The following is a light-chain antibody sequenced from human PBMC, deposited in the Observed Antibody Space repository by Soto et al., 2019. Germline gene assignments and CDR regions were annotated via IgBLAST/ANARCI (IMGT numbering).Light chain of an antibody. Sequence: EIVLTQSPATQSLSPGERATLSCRASQSVSSYLAWYQQKPGQAPRLLIYDASNRATGIPARFSGSGSGTDFTLTISSLEPEDLAVYYCQQRSNWPKYTFGQGTKLEIK. V-gene: IGKV3-11*01. J-gene: IGKJ2*01. CDR2: DAS. CDR3: QQRSNWPKYT. CDR1: QSVSSY.